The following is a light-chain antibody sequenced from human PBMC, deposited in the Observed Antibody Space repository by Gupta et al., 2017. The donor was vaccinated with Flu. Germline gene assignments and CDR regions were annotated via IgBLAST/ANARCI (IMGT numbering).Light chain of an antibody. CDR2: DVT. Sequence: SVTISCTGASTNIGTNNFVSWYQQPPGEPHRLLIYDVTKRPAGVPGRFSGSKSGNTASLTISGLQRGDEADYYCCSDAGTDNWVFGGGTKLTVL. CDR1: STNIGTNNF. J-gene: IGLJ3*02. V-gene: IGLV2-11*03. CDR3: CSDAGTDNWV.